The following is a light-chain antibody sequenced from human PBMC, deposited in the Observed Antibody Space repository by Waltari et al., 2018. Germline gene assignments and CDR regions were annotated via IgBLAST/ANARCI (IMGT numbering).Light chain of an antibody. CDR3: QQSYTSPPT. Sequence: DIQMTQSPSSLSASIGDRVTISCRASQFVSSYLNLLQQKPGKAPKLLIYATASLQSGVPSRFSGAGAGTDFTLTISSLQPDDFATYYCQQSYTSPPTFGQGTNVEIK. CDR1: QFVSSY. J-gene: IGKJ1*01. CDR2: ATA. V-gene: IGKV1-39*01.